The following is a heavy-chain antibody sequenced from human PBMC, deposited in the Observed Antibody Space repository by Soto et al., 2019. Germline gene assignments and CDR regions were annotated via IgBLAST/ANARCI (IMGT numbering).Heavy chain of an antibody. J-gene: IGHJ4*02. V-gene: IGHV4-30-4*01. CDR1: GGSTSSDNY. CDR3: AREGGESSDGLYYFDS. CDR2: IHYSGNT. D-gene: IGHD3-16*01. Sequence: SETLSLTCTVSGGSTSSDNYWSWIRQPPGKGLEWIGHIHYSGNTDYNPSLKSRLAISIDTSKNQFSLKLSSVTAADTAVYFCAREGGESSDGLYYFDSWGQGSLVTVSS.